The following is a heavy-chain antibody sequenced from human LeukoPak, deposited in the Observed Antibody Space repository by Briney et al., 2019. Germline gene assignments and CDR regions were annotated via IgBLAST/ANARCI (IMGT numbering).Heavy chain of an antibody. V-gene: IGHV3-53*01. CDR1: GFTVSSNY. Sequence: GGSLRLSCAASGFTVSSNYMSWVRQAPGKGLEWVSVIYSGASTYYADSVKGRFTISRDNSKNTLYLQMNSLRAEDTAVYYCARALDPDYYYYGMDVWGQGTTVTVSS. J-gene: IGHJ6*02. CDR3: ARALDPDYYYYGMDV. CDR2: IYSGAST.